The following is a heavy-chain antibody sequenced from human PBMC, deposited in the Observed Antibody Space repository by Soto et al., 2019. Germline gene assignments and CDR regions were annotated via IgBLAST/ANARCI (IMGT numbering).Heavy chain of an antibody. Sequence: GGSLRLSCAVSGFTVSSYGMHWVRQAPGKGLEWVAVILRDGRTTFYADSVKGRFTISKNNSRNTLFLEMNSLRDDDMAVYYCTGEVASGYWGQGTLVTVSS. D-gene: IGHD2-8*02. V-gene: IGHV3-30*03. CDR3: TGEVASGY. CDR1: GFTVSSYG. CDR2: ILRDGRTT. J-gene: IGHJ4*02.